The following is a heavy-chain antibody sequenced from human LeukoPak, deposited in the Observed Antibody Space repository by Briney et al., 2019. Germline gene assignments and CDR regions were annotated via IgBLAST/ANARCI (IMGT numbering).Heavy chain of an antibody. D-gene: IGHD5-18*01. V-gene: IGHV1-8*01. CDR1: GYTFTSYD. CDR3: ARSPSRERKWIQLWSPNFDY. Sequence: ASVKVSCKASGYTFTSYDINWVRQATGQGLEWMGWTNPNSGNTGYAQKFQGRVTMTRNTSISTAYMELSSLRSEDTAVYYCARSPSRERKWIQLWSPNFDYWGQGTLVTVSS. J-gene: IGHJ4*02. CDR2: TNPNSGNT.